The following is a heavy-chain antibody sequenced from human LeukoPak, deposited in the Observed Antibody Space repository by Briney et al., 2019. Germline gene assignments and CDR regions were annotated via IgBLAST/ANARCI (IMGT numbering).Heavy chain of an antibody. CDR3: ARQGRDYYDSSGYYLLWYLDL. CDR1: GYTFTSYG. D-gene: IGHD3-22*01. V-gene: IGHV1-18*01. Sequence: GASVKVSCKASGYTFTSYGISWVRQAPGQGLEWMGWISAYNGNTNYAQKLQGRVTMTTDTSTSTAYMELRSLRSDDTAVYYCARQGRDYYDSSGYYLLWYLDLWGRGTLVTFSS. CDR2: ISAYNGNT. J-gene: IGHJ2*01.